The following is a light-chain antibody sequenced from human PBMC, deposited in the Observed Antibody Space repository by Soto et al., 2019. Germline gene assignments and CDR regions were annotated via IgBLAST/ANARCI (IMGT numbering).Light chain of an antibody. CDR1: QDISSW. V-gene: IGKV1-12*02. CDR2: SAS. J-gene: IGKJ2*01. CDR3: QESYSMPYT. Sequence: DIQMTQSPSSVSASVGDRVTITCRASQDISSWLAWYQQKPGKAPNLLIFSASSLESGVPSRFSGSGSGTEFTLTISSLQPEDFATYYCQESYSMPYTFGQGTKLEI.